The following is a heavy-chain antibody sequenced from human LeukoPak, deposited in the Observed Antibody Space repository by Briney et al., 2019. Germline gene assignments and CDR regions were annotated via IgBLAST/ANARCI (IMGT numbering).Heavy chain of an antibody. CDR3: ARGLSPRINMVRGVRPPFRGVFDY. J-gene: IGHJ4*02. CDR2: INHSGST. V-gene: IGHV4-34*01. D-gene: IGHD3-10*01. CDR1: GFTFSNAW. Sequence: GSLRLSCAASGFTFSNAWMTWVRQAPGKGLEWIGEINHSGSTNYNPSLKSRVTISVDTSKNQFSLKLSSVTAADTAVYYCARGLSPRINMVRGVRPPFRGVFDYWGQGTLVTVSS.